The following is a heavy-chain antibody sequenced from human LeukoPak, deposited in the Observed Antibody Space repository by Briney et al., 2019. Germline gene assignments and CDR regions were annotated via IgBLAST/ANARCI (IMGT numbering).Heavy chain of an antibody. D-gene: IGHD6-6*01. Sequence: SGKVSCKASGGTFSSYTISWVRQAPGQGLECLGRIIPILGIANYAQKFPRRVTITADKSTSRHYMELSSLRSEDPAVYCCARVIGIAARTTSFDYWGQGTLVTVSS. J-gene: IGHJ4*02. V-gene: IGHV1-69*02. CDR3: ARVIGIAARTTSFDY. CDR2: IIPILGIA. CDR1: GGTFSSYT.